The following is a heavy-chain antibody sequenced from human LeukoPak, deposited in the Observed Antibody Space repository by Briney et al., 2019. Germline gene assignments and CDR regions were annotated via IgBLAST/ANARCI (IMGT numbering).Heavy chain of an antibody. D-gene: IGHD1-26*01. V-gene: IGHV1-46*01. CDR1: GYTFTSYY. CDR2: IHPSAGST. Sequence: ASVKVSCKAFGYTFTSYYMHWVRQAPGQGLEWMGIIHPSAGSTSYAQRFQGRVTMTADTSTSTAYMELRSLRSDDTAVYYCAARSGELPYYFDYWGQGTLVTVSS. CDR3: AARSGELPYYFDY. J-gene: IGHJ4*02.